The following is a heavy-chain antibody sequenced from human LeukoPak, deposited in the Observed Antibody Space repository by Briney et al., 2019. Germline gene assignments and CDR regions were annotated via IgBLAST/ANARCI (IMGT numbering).Heavy chain of an antibody. CDR2: IFGSGGSP. D-gene: IGHD5-18*01. CDR1: GFTFGSHA. V-gene: IGHV3-23*01. Sequence: GGSLRLSCEASGFTFGSHAMYWVRQAPGKGLEWVAGIFGSGGSPHYAYSVKGRFTISRDNSRNTVYLQINSLRADDTAVYYCGKTTVGYSSGQKPAWPVDYWGQGTLVTVSS. J-gene: IGHJ4*02. CDR3: GKTTVGYSSGQKPAWPVDY.